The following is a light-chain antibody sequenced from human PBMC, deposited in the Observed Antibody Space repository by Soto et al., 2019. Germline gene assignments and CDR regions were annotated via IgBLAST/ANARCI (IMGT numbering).Light chain of an antibody. V-gene: IGKV3-11*01. CDR2: DTF. J-gene: IGKJ4*01. Sequence: EVVLTQSPVTLSLSPGERATLSCSASQSVSGYLAWYQQKPGQAPRLLIYDTFNRATGTPARFSGSGSGTDFTLTISSLEPEDFAVYYCQHRSAWPITYGGGTKVEI. CDR3: QHRSAWPIT. CDR1: QSVSGY.